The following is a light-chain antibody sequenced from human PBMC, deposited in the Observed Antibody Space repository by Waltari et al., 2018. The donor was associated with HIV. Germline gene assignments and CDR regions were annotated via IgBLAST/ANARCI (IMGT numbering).Light chain of an antibody. Sequence: QLVLTQSPSASASLGASVKLTCTLSSGPRRYANAWHQQKSEKGPRYLMKLNSDGSHNKADGIPDRFSGSSSGAERYLTISSLQSEDEADYYCQTWGTGIRVFGGGTKLTVL. CDR3: QTWGTGIRV. CDR1: SGPRRYA. V-gene: IGLV4-69*01. CDR2: LNSDGSH. J-gene: IGLJ2*01.